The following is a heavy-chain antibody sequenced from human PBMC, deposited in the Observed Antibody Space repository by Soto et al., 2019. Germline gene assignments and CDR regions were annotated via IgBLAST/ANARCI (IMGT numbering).Heavy chain of an antibody. V-gene: IGHV3-23*01. CDR3: AKEAEENEQVPIPGDN. CDR2: ISGSGTMK. CDR1: GFTFRNHA. Sequence: GGSLRLSCVASGFTFRNHAMTWVRQAPGKGLEWVSGISGSGTMKYYADSVRGHFIISRENAKNTLHLQMDNLRVEDTAVYYCAKEAEENEQVPIPGDNWGQGTLVTVSS. D-gene: IGHD2-2*02. J-gene: IGHJ4*02.